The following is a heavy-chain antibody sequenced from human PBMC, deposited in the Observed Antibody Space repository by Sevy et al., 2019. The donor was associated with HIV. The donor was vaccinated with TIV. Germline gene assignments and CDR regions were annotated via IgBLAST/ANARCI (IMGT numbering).Heavy chain of an antibody. V-gene: IGHV3-48*03. CDR3: ARGWFDT. CDR1: GFTFSSHE. CDR2: ITRSGSSI. Sequence: GSLRLSCAASGFTFSSHEMSWVRQAPGKGLEWISYITRSGSSIYYAASVKGRFTISRDNAKNSLYLQMNSLRAEDTAVYYCARGWFDTWGQGTLVTVSS. J-gene: IGHJ5*02.